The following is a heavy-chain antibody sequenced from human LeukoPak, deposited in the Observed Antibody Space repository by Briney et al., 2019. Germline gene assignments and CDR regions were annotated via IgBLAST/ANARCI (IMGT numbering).Heavy chain of an antibody. D-gene: IGHD3-10*01. J-gene: IGHJ4*02. CDR2: IYHSGST. Sequence: SETLSLTCAVSGYSISSGYYWGWIRQPPGKGLEWIGSIYHSGSTYYNPSLMSRVTISVDTSKNQFSLKLSSVTAADTAVYYCARGSYGSGSYYAPFDYWGQGTLVTVSS. V-gene: IGHV4-38-2*01. CDR1: GYSISSGYY. CDR3: ARGSYGSGSYYAPFDY.